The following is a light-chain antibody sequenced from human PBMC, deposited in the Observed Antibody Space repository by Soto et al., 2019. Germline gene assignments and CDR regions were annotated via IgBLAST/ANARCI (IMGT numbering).Light chain of an antibody. Sequence: QPVLTQSSSASASLGSSVKLTCTLSSGHSTYIIAWHQQQPGKAPRYMMKLEGSGTYNKGSGVPDRFSGSSSGADRYLTISNLQFEDEAEYYCETWDSNTRVFGGGTNLTVL. J-gene: IGLJ2*01. V-gene: IGLV4-60*02. CDR2: LEGSGTY. CDR1: SGHSTYI. CDR3: ETWDSNTRV.